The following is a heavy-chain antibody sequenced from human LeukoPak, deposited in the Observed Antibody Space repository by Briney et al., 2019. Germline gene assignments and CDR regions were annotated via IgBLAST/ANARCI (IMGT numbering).Heavy chain of an antibody. Sequence: GGSLRISCAASGFTFSDYSMNWVRQAPGKGLEWISYIGIDSGNTNYADSVKGRFTISGDKAKNSLYLQMNSLRGEETAVYYCARDYKYAFDNWGQGTLVTVSS. V-gene: IGHV3-48*01. CDR2: IGIDSGNT. J-gene: IGHJ4*02. CDR3: ARDYKYAFDN. D-gene: IGHD5-24*01. CDR1: GFTFSDYS.